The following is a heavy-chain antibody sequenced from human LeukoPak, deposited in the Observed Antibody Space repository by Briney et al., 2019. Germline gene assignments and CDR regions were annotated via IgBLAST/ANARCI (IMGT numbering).Heavy chain of an antibody. Sequence: GGSLRLSCAASGFTVSSNYMSWVRQAPGKGLEWVSVIYSGGSTYYADSVKGRFTISRDNSKNTPYLQMNSLRAEDTAVYYCASAYCSSTSCYMGYYYYGMDVWGQGTTVTVSS. V-gene: IGHV3-66*01. D-gene: IGHD2-2*02. CDR1: GFTVSSNY. J-gene: IGHJ6*02. CDR3: ASAYCSSTSCYMGYYYYGMDV. CDR2: IYSGGST.